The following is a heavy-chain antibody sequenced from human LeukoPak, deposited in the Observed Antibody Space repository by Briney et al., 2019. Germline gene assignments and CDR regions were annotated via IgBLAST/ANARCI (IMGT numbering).Heavy chain of an antibody. CDR1: GYTFDSYG. J-gene: IGHJ4*02. Sequence: ASVKVSCKASGYTFDSYGTSWVRQAPGQGLEYMGWISAYNGNTNYAQRLQGRVTLTTDTSTNTAYMDLRSLKSDDTAVYYCARAHPRVPAAKLADYWGQGTLVTVSS. CDR2: ISAYNGNT. V-gene: IGHV1-18*01. CDR3: ARAHPRVPAAKLADY. D-gene: IGHD2-2*01.